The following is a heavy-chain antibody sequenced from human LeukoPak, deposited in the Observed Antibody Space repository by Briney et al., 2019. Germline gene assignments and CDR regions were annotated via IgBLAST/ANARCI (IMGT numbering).Heavy chain of an antibody. Sequence: GGSLRLSCAGSGFTFGSYWMSWVRQAPGKGLEWVASIKRDGSEEYYVDSVKGRFTISRDNAKNSVYLQMNSLRAEDTAVYYCASTWNYRYFDYWGQGTLVTVSS. CDR1: GFTFGSYW. D-gene: IGHD1-7*01. V-gene: IGHV3-7*01. J-gene: IGHJ4*02. CDR2: IKRDGSEE. CDR3: ASTWNYRYFDY.